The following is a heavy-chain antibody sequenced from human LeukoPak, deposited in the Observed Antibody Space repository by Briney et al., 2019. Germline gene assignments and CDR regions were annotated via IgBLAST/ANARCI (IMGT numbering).Heavy chain of an antibody. D-gene: IGHD3-22*01. CDR1: GFTFSSYG. J-gene: IGHJ4*02. CDR2: IRYDGSNK. Sequence: GGSLRLSCAASGFTFSSYGMHWVRQAPGKGLEWVAFIRYDGSNKYYADSVKGRFTISRDNAKNSLYLQMNSLRAEDTAVYYCAGDSLTMIVGRQKRGLDYWGQGTLVTISS. V-gene: IGHV3-30*02. CDR3: AGDSLTMIVGRQKRGLDY.